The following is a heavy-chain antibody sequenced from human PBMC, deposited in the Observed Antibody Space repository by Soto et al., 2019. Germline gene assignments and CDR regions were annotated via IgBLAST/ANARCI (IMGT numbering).Heavy chain of an antibody. Sequence: SETLSLTCTVSGGSFSKSSYYWGWIRQPPGKGLEWIGNVHYSGRTYYNPSLKSRVTISVDTSKNQFSLKLSSVTAADTAVYYCASYQLRACFDYWGQGTLVTVSS. V-gene: IGHV4-39*01. CDR1: GGSFSKSSYY. D-gene: IGHD2-2*01. J-gene: IGHJ4*02. CDR3: ASYQLRACFDY. CDR2: VHYSGRT.